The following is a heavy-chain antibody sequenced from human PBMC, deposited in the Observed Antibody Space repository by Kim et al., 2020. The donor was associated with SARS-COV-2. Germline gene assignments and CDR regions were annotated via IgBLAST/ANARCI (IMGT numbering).Heavy chain of an antibody. CDR2: ISSSSSYI. CDR3: ARDPPDTAMDRFFDY. CDR1: GFTFSSYS. Sequence: GGSLRLSCAASGFTFSSYSMNWVRQAPGKGLEWVSSISSSSSYIYYADSVKGRFTISRDNAKNSLYLQMNSLRAEDTAVYYCARDPPDTAMDRFFDYWGQGTLVTVSS. V-gene: IGHV3-21*01. J-gene: IGHJ4*02. D-gene: IGHD5-18*01.